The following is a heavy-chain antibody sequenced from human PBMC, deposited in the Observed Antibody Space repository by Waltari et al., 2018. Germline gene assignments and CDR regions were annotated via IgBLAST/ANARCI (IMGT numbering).Heavy chain of an antibody. CDR1: GGSISSGSYY. CDR3: TIHGTDSSGRFDY. J-gene: IGHJ4*02. D-gene: IGHD3-22*01. Sequence: QVQLQESGPGLVKPSQTLSLTCTASGGSISSGSYYWSWIRQPAGKGLEWMGYIYTSVSTNCNPSLKRRVTISVDTSKNQFSLKLSSVTAADTAVYYCTIHGTDSSGRFDYWGQGTLVTVSS. V-gene: IGHV4-61*09. CDR2: IYTSVST.